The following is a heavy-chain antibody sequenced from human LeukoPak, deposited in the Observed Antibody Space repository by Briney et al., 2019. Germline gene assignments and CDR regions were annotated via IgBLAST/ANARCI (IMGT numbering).Heavy chain of an antibody. Sequence: SETLSLTCTVSGGSISSSSYYWGWIRQPPGKGLEWMGSIYYSGSTYYNPSLKSRVTISVDTSKNQFSLKLSSVTAADTAVYYCARDGDSSGYYYYFDYWGQGTLVTVSS. CDR3: ARDGDSSGYYYYFDY. CDR2: IYYSGST. CDR1: GGSISSSSYY. V-gene: IGHV4-39*02. J-gene: IGHJ4*02. D-gene: IGHD3-22*01.